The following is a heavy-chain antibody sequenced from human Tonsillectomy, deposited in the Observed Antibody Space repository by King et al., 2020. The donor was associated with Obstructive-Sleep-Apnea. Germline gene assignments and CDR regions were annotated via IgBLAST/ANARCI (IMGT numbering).Heavy chain of an antibody. J-gene: IGHJ4*02. CDR3: AKDAEGSSSWYWDS. Sequence: VQLVESGGGLVQPGGSLRLSCAASGVSFSTYAMSWVRQAPGRGLEWVSGLGGSGGDTYYADSVKGRVSISRDNSKNMVYLEMSSLRVEDTAVYYCAKDAEGSSSWYWDSWGQGTLVTVSS. V-gene: IGHV3-23*04. CDR2: LGGSGGDT. CDR1: GVSFSTYA. D-gene: IGHD6-13*01.